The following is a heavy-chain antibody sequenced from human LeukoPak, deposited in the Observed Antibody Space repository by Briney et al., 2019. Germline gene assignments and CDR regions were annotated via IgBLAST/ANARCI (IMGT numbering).Heavy chain of an antibody. V-gene: IGHV3-7*05. CDR3: ARDTDFHFDY. CDR1: GFTFSSYW. J-gene: IGHJ4*02. CDR2: IKEDGSEK. Sequence: HPGGSLRLSCVASGFTFSSYWMSWVRQAPGKGLEWVANIKEDGSEKYYVDSVEGRFTISRGNPKNSLYLQMNSLRAEDTAVYYCARDTDFHFDYWGQGTLVTVSS.